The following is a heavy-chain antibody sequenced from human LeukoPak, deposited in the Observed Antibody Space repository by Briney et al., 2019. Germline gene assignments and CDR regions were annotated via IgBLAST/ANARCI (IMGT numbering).Heavy chain of an antibody. Sequence: GGSLRLSRAPFGFTFISNSINWVRQEPGKGLEWVSSIRVSSSYIYYADSVKGRFTISRDNAKNSLYLQMNSLRAEDTAVYYCARDVLLWFGERGWYFDLWGRGTLVTVSS. V-gene: IGHV3-21*01. CDR1: GFTFISNS. CDR3: ARDVLLWFGERGWYFDL. CDR2: IRVSSSYI. J-gene: IGHJ2*01. D-gene: IGHD3-10*01.